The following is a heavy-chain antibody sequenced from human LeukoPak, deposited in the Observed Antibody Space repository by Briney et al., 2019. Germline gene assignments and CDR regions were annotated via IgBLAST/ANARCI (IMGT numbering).Heavy chain of an antibody. D-gene: IGHD2-2*02. CDR2: ISSSGTTI. CDR1: GFTFSDYY. V-gene: IGHV3-11*04. CDR3: ASAPSAISHGGAY. Sequence: PGGSLRLSCAASGFTFSDYYMTWIRQAPGRGLEWVSYISSSGTTIYYADSVKGRFTISRDNAKDSLHLQMNSLRAEDTAVYFCASAPSAISHGGAYWGQGTLVTVSS. J-gene: IGHJ4*02.